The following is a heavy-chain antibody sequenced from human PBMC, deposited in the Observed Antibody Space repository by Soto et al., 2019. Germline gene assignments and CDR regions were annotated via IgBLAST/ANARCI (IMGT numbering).Heavy chain of an antibody. V-gene: IGHV4-34*01. CDR1: GGSVSGYY. Sequence: SETLSLTCAVYGGSVSGYYWSWIRQPPGKGLEWIGEINHSGSTNYNPSLKSRVTISVDTSKNQFSLKLSSVTAADTAVYYCARGRRRVVIIRYFDYWGQGTLVTVSS. D-gene: IGHD3-3*01. CDR2: INHSGST. J-gene: IGHJ4*02. CDR3: ARGRRRVVIIRYFDY.